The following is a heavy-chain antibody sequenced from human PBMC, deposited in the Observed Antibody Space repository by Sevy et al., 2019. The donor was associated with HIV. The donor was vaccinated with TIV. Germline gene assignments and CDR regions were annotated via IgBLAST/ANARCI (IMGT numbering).Heavy chain of an antibody. CDR3: AKVSPAAGYYYYYGMDV. D-gene: IGHD6-13*01. CDR1: GFTFSSYG. CDR2: ISYDGSNK. V-gene: IGHV3-30*18. Sequence: GGSLRLSCAASGFTFSSYGMHWVRQAPGKGLEWVAVISYDGSNKYYGDSVKGRFTISRDNSKNTLYLQMNSLRAEDTAVYYCAKVSPAAGYYYYYGMDVWGQGTTVTVSS. J-gene: IGHJ6*02.